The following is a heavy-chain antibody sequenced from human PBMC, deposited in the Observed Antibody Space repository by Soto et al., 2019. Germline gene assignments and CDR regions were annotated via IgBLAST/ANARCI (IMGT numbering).Heavy chain of an antibody. V-gene: IGHV3-15*01. CDR1: GFTFSNAW. CDR3: TTDPYGQWLVH. J-gene: IGHJ4*02. Sequence: PGGSLRLSCAASGFTFSNAWMSWVRQAPGKGLEWVGRIKSKTDGGTTDYAAPVKGRFTISRDDSKNTLYLQMDSLKTEDTAVYYCTTDPYGQWLVHWGQGTLVTVSS. D-gene: IGHD6-19*01. CDR2: IKSKTDGGTT.